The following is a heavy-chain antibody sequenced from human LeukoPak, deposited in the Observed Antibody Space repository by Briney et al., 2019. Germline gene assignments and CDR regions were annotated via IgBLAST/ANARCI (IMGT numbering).Heavy chain of an antibody. J-gene: IGHJ4*02. CDR3: ARVRVGGTFYYFDY. CDR2: IYYSGNT. V-gene: IGHV4-59*02. Sequence: SETLSRTCTVSGASVSSYYWSWIRQPPGKGLEWIGYIYYSGNTNYNPSLDSRATLSVDTSKNQFSLRLTSVTAADTAVYYCARVRVGGTFYYFDYWGQGTPVTVSS. D-gene: IGHD2/OR15-2a*01. CDR1: GASVSSYY.